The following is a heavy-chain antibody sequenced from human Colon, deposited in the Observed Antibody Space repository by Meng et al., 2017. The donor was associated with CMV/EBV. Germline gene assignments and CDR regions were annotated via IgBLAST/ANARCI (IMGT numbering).Heavy chain of an antibody. J-gene: IGHJ1*01. V-gene: IGHV1-18*01. Sequence: QVQLVQSGAEVKKPGASAKVSLKASGYTFTNYGISWVRQAPGQGLEWMGWISAYTGDTYYAQKFQGRVTMTTDTSTSTAYMELRSLRSDDTAVYYCVRESQSGSYIYLQHWGQGTLVTVSS. CDR2: ISAYTGDT. CDR3: VRESQSGSYIYLQH. CDR1: GYTFTNYG. D-gene: IGHD1-26*01.